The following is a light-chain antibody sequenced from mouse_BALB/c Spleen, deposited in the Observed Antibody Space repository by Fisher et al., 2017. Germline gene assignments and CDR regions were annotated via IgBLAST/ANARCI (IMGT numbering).Light chain of an antibody. Sequence: IVLTQSPAIMSASPGEKVTITCSASSSVSYMHWYQQKSGTSPKLLIYSTSNLASGVPSRFSGNGSGTSYSLTISSMEAEDAATYYCQQWSSNPLTFGAGTKLELK. CDR1: SSVSY. CDR3: QQWSSNPLT. V-gene: IGKV4-57*01. CDR2: STS. J-gene: IGKJ5*01.